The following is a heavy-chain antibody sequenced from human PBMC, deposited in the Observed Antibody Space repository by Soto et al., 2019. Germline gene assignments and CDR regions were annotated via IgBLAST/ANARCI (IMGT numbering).Heavy chain of an antibody. D-gene: IGHD3-22*01. Sequence: QVQLVQSGAEVKKPGASVKVSCKASGYTFTSYGISWVRQAPGQGLEWMGWISTYYGNTEYEPRLQGRVTMTNDTVTSTAYVELRSLTSDDSALYYRARDRGSRGYYWAAPFDGWGQGKMVSVSS. CDR2: ISTYYGNT. J-gene: IGHJ3*01. CDR1: GYTFTSYG. CDR3: ARDRGSRGYYWAAPFDG. V-gene: IGHV1-18*01.